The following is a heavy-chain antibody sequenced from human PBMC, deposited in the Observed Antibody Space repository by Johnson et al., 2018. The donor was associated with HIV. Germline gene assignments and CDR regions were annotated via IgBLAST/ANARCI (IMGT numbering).Heavy chain of an antibody. V-gene: IGHV3-20*04. CDR3: AKGVASTTVAAFDI. J-gene: IGHJ3*02. CDR1: GFTVSSNY. CDR2: INWNGGSA. D-gene: IGHD4-17*01. Sequence: VQLVESGGGLIQPGGSLRLSCAASGFTVSSNYMTWVRQAPGKGLEWVSGINWNGGSAGYTDSVRGRFTISRDSAQNSVSLQMNSLRAEDTALYYCAKGVASTTVAAFDIWGPGTMVTVSS.